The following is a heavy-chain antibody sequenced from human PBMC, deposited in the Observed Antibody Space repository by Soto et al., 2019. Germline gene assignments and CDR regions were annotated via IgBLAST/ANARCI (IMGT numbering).Heavy chain of an antibody. D-gene: IGHD5-18*01. CDR3: ARDLPMVRNYYYYYDMDV. CDR2: ISAYNGDT. J-gene: IGHJ6*02. CDR1: GYTFTSYG. V-gene: IGHV1-18*04. Sequence: DPVKVSCKASGYTFTSYGISWVRQAPGQGVESMGWISAYNGDTNYAQKLQSRVTMTTETSTSTAYMELRSLRSDDTAVYYCARDLPMVRNYYYYYDMDVWGQGTTVTV.